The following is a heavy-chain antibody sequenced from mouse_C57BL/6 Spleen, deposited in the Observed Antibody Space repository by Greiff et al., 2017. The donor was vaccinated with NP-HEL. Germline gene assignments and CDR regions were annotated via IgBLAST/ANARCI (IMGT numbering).Heavy chain of an antibody. CDR2: INPNNGGT. J-gene: IGHJ4*01. CDR1: GYTFTDYN. Sequence: EVQLQQSGPELVKPGASVKIPCKASGYTFTDYNMDWVKQSHGKSLEWIGDINPNNGGTIYNQKFKGKATLTVDKSSRTAYMELRSLTSEDTAVYYCARGWADWVFYYAMDYWGQGTSVTVSS. D-gene: IGHD4-1*01. CDR3: ARGWADWVFYYAMDY. V-gene: IGHV1-18*01.